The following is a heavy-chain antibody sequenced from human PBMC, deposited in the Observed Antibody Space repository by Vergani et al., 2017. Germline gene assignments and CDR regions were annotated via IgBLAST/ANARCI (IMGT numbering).Heavy chain of an antibody. J-gene: IGHJ6*02. CDR1: GGAVNSGSNF. CDR2: TSTDGST. Sequence: QVQLQESGPGLLKPSQTLSLTCSVSGGAVNSGSNFWTWIRQPAGKGLEWIGRTSTDGSTNYNPSLKSRVTVSVDTSKTQISLRLTSVTAEDTAVYYCARDRGIVGATTGGMDVWGQGTTVTVSS. D-gene: IGHD1-26*01. CDR3: ARDRGIVGATTGGMDV. V-gene: IGHV4-61*02.